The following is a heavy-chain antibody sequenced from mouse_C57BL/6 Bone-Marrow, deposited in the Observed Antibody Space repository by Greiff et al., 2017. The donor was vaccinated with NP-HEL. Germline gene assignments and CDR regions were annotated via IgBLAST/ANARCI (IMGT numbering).Heavy chain of an antibody. CDR2: ISDGGSYT. CDR1: GFTFSSYA. V-gene: IGHV5-4*03. Sequence: DVKLVESGGGLVKPGGSLKLSCAASGFTFSSYAMSWVRQTPEKRLEWVATISDGGSYTYYPDNVKGRFTISRDNAKNNLYLQMSHLKSEDTAMYYCASYDGYYDNAMDYWGQGTSVTVSS. J-gene: IGHJ4*01. D-gene: IGHD2-3*01. CDR3: ASYDGYYDNAMDY.